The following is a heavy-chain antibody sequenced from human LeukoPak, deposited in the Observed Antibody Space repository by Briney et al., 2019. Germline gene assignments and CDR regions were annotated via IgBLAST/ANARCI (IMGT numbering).Heavy chain of an antibody. V-gene: IGHV4-59*12. D-gene: IGHD6-13*01. Sequence: SETLSLTCTVSGGSISSYYWSWIRQPPGKGLEWIGYIYYSGSTNYNPSLKSRVTISVDTSKNQFSLKLSSVTAADTAVYYCARGIIGSSWLFDYWGQGTLVTVSS. CDR1: GGSISSYY. CDR2: IYYSGST. J-gene: IGHJ4*02. CDR3: ARGIIGSSWLFDY.